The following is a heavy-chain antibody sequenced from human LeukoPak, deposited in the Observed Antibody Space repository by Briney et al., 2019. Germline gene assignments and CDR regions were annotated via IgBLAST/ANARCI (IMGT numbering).Heavy chain of an antibody. CDR1: AFSFSTYS. J-gene: IGHJ4*02. Sequence: GGSLRLSCVASAFSFSTYSMNWVRQAPGKGLEWVSSISGSSNYIYYADSVKGRFTISRDNAKNSLYLQMNSLRAEDTAVYYCARDTLRTTYSFDYWGQGTLVTVSS. D-gene: IGHD4-11*01. CDR3: ARDTLRTTYSFDY. V-gene: IGHV3-21*06. CDR2: ISGSSNYI.